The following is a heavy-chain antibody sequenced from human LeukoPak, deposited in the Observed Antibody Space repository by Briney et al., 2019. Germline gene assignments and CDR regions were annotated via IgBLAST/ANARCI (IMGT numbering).Heavy chain of an antibody. J-gene: IGHJ4*02. V-gene: IGHV3-23*01. CDR1: GFTFSDYA. Sequence: GGFLRLSCVVSGFTFSDYAMSWVRQAPGKGLEWVSTISGSGGRSYSEDPVKGRFTISRDNSKNTLYLQMNSLRAEDTAVYYCAKVVSGWLFDYWGQGTLVTVSS. CDR2: ISGSGGRS. D-gene: IGHD6-19*01. CDR3: AKVVSGWLFDY.